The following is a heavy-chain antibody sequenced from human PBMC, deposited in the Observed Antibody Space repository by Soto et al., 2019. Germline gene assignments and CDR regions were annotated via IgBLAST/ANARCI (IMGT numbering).Heavy chain of an antibody. J-gene: IGHJ6*02. CDR3: AKEGTPTANYYYYGMDV. Sequence: GESLKLSCKGSGYSFTSYCISCVLQMPGKGLEWMGRIDPSDSYTNYSPSFQGHVTISADKSISTAYLQWSSLKASDTAMYYCAKEGTPTANYYYYGMDVWGQGTTVTVSS. D-gene: IGHD1-7*01. V-gene: IGHV5-10-1*01. CDR2: IDPSDSYT. CDR1: GYSFTSYC.